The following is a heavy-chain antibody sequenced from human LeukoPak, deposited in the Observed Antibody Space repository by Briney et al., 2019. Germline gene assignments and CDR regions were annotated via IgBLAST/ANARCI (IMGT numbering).Heavy chain of an antibody. D-gene: IGHD3-22*01. Sequence: GGSLRLSCAASGFFFDEFGMTWVRKGPGKGLEWVSGINWNGANTGYADSVKGRFTISRDNAKNILYLQMSSLRAEDTALYHCARVQFDTSGFHNGFDIWGPGTMVTVSS. CDR3: ARVQFDTSGFHNGFDI. V-gene: IGHV3-20*01. CDR1: GFFFDEFG. J-gene: IGHJ3*02. CDR2: INWNGANT.